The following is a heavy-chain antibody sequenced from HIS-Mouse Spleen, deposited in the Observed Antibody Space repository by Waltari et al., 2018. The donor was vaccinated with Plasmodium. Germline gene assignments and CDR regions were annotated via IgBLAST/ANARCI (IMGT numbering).Heavy chain of an antibody. V-gene: IGHV4-59*01. J-gene: IGHJ3*02. Sequence: QVQLQESGPGLVKPSETLSLTCTVSGGSISSYYWSWIRQPPGKGLEWNGYIYYSGSTNYNPSLKRRVTSSGDTSKNQFSLKLSSVTAADTAVYYCARDCSSTSCLDAFDIWGQGTMVTVSS. D-gene: IGHD2-2*01. CDR2: IYYSGST. CDR1: GGSISSYY. CDR3: ARDCSSTSCLDAFDI.